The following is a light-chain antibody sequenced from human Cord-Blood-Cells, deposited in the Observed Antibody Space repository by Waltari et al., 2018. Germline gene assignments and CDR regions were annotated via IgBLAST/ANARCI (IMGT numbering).Light chain of an antibody. CDR2: LGS. CDR3: MQALQNPIT. Sequence: VMTQSPLSLPVTPGEAVSITCRSRQSLLHSNGYHYLVSYLQKPGHSPPLLLLLGSKRASGVAERFSGSGSGTDFTLKISRVEAEDVGVYYCMQALQNPITFGQGTRLEIK. V-gene: IGKV2-28*01. J-gene: IGKJ5*01. CDR1: QSLLHSNGYHY.